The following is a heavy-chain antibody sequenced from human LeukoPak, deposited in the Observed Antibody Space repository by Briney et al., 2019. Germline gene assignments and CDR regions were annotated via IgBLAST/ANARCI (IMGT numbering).Heavy chain of an antibody. CDR2: IRFDGGNK. D-gene: IGHD1-26*01. J-gene: IGHJ5*02. Sequence: GGSLRLSCAASGNTFSSYGMHWVRQAPGKGLEWVAFIRFDGGNKYYADSVKGRFTISRDNSKNTVYLQMNSLRVEDTAIYYCARDPLTGSYGVNWLDPWGQGTLVTVSS. CDR1: GNTFSSYG. V-gene: IGHV3-30*02. CDR3: ARDPLTGSYGVNWLDP.